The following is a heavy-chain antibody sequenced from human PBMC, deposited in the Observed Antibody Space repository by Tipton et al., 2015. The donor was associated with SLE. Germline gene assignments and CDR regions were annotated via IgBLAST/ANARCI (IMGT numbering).Heavy chain of an antibody. J-gene: IGHJ4*02. CDR2: IYSSGRT. CDR1: GGTISNYY. Sequence: TLSLTCTVSGGTISNYYWSWIRQPPGKGLEWIGYIYSSGRTNYNPSLMSRVTISVDTSKNQFSLHLTSVTSADTAVYYCANYFYDATGYQSVDDWGQGALVTVSS. D-gene: IGHD3-22*01. V-gene: IGHV4-59*01. CDR3: ANYFYDATGYQSVDD.